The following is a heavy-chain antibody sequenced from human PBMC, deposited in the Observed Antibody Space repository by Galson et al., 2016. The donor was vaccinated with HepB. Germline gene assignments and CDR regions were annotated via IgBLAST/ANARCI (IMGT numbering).Heavy chain of an antibody. CDR1: GFIFRSYG. J-gene: IGHJ6*01. Sequence: SLRLSCAASGFIFRSYGMHWVRQAPGKGLEWVAVIRYDGSNKYYADSVKGRFTTSRDNSKNTLYLQMDSLRAEDTAVYYCARGVTIFGVVTNPSDVWGQGTTVTVSS. CDR2: IRYDGSNK. CDR3: ARGVTIFGVVTNPSDV. D-gene: IGHD3-3*01. V-gene: IGHV3-33*01.